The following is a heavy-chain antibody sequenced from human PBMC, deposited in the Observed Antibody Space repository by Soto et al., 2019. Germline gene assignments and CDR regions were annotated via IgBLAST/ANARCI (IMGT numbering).Heavy chain of an antibody. CDR1: GYSFTSYW. CDR3: ARHAEAAAGIHDFYYYYGMDF. CDR2: IYPGDSDT. D-gene: IGHD6-13*01. V-gene: IGHV5-51*01. Sequence: PGESLKISCKGSGYSFTSYWIGWVRQMPGKGLEWMGIIYPGDSDTRYSPSFQGQVTISADKSISTAYLQWSSLKASDTAMYYCARHAEAAAGIHDFYYYYGMDFWGQGTTVIVSS. J-gene: IGHJ6*02.